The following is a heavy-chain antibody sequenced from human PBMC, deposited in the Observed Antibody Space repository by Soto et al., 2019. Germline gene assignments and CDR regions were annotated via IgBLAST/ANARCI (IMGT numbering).Heavy chain of an antibody. J-gene: IGHJ3*01. V-gene: IGHV4-59*08. D-gene: IGHD4-17*01. CDR1: GGSFSSYY. CDR3: ARAYGLDAFDF. Sequence: PSETLSLTCSVSGGSFSSYYWSWIRQPPGKGLEWIGYIFYSGSNNYNPSLKSRVTISVDTSKNQFSLKLSTVTASDTAVYYCARAYGLDAFDFWGQGTMVTVSS. CDR2: IFYSGSN.